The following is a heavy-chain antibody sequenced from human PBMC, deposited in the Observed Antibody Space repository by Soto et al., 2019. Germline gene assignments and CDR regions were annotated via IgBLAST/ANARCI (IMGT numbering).Heavy chain of an antibody. D-gene: IGHD3-10*01. J-gene: IGHJ4*02. Sequence: QVQLVQSGAEVRTPGASVKVSCKASGYTFTNYDINWVRQATGQGPEWMGWMNPDSGDTGYVQNFQGRVTMTRNTAISTAYMELSSLRSEDTAGYYCARSVGGSNVNFDYWGQGTLVTVSS. CDR3: ARSVGGSNVNFDY. CDR1: GYTFTNYD. CDR2: MNPDSGDT. V-gene: IGHV1-8*01.